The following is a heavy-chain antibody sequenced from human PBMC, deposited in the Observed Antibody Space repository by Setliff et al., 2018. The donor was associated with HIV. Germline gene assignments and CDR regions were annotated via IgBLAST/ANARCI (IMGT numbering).Heavy chain of an antibody. Sequence: HPGGSLRLSCAASGFTFSNYAMHWVRQAPGKGLEWVAVISYDGSNKYYADSVKGRFTISRDNSKNTLYLQMNSLRVEDTAVYYCARETMYDSRGYLSHYFDYWGQGTPVTVSS. CDR1: GFTFSNYA. CDR2: ISYDGSNK. J-gene: IGHJ4*02. V-gene: IGHV3-30-3*01. CDR3: ARETMYDSRGYLSHYFDY. D-gene: IGHD3-22*01.